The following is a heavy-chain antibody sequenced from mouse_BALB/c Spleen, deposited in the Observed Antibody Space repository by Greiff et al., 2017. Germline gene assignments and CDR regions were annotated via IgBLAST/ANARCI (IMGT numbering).Heavy chain of an antibody. CDR3: TQSYYYYGSSYDWYFDV. CDR1: GFTFSNYW. Sequence: EVQLVESGGGLVQPGGSMKLSCVASGFTFSNYWMNWVRQSPEKGLEWVAEIRLKSNNYATHYAESVKGRFTISRDDSKSSVYLQMNNLRAEDTGIYYCTQSYYYYGSSYDWYFDVWGAGTTVTVSS. D-gene: IGHD1-1*01. V-gene: IGHV6-6*02. J-gene: IGHJ1*01. CDR2: IRLKSNNYAT.